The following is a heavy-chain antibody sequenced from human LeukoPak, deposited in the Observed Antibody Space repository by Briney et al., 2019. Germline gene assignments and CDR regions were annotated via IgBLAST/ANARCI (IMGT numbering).Heavy chain of an antibody. D-gene: IGHD1-26*01. Sequence: ASVKVSCKASGYTFTGYYMHWVRQAPGQGLDWMGWINPNNAGTTQAQKFQGRVTNPRDTSTSTAYMELSRLTSDDTAVYYCARRVVPTASLVYWGQGTLVTVSS. CDR3: ARRVVPTASLVY. CDR2: INPNNAGT. J-gene: IGHJ4*02. V-gene: IGHV1-2*02. CDR1: GYTFTGYY.